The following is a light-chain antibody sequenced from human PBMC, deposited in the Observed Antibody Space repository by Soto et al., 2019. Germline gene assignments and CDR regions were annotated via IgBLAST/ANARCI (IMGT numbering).Light chain of an antibody. CDR3: SSYTSSSTPFV. J-gene: IGLJ1*01. Sequence: QSVLTQPASVSGFPGQSITISCTGTSSDVGGYNYVSWYQQHPGKAPKLMIYDVSDRPSGVSNRFSGSKSGNTASLTISGLQAEDEADYFCSSYTSSSTPFVFGTGTKVTLL. CDR2: DVS. CDR1: SSDVGGYNY. V-gene: IGLV2-14*03.